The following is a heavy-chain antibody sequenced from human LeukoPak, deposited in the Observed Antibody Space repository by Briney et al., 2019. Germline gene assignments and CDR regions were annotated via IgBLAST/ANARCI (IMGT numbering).Heavy chain of an antibody. CDR2: TNHSGST. Sequence: DPSETLSLTCAVYGGSFSGYYWSWIRQPPGKGLEWIGETNHSGSTNYNPSLKSRVTISVDTSKNQFSLKLSSVTAADTAVYYCARGLVSSSGWFDPWGQGTLVTVSS. J-gene: IGHJ5*02. CDR3: ARGLVSSSGWFDP. V-gene: IGHV4-34*01. CDR1: GGSFSGYY. D-gene: IGHD6-13*01.